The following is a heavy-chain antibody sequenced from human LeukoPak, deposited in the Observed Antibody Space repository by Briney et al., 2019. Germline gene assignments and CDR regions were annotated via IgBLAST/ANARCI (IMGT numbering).Heavy chain of an antibody. CDR3: ARDNSGITIFGVIPNYYYYMDV. CDR1: GFTFSSYW. D-gene: IGHD3-3*01. V-gene: IGHV3-7*01. CDR2: IKQDGSEK. Sequence: SGGSLRLSCAASGFTFSSYWMSWVRQAPGKGLEWVANIKQDGSEKYYVDSVKGRFTISRDNAKNSLYLQMNSLRAEDTAVYYCARDNSGITIFGVIPNYYYYMDVRGKGTTVTVSS. J-gene: IGHJ6*03.